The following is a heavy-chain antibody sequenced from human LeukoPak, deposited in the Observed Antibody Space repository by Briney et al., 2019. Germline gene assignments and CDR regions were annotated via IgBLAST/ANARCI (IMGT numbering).Heavy chain of an antibody. CDR3: ARGPSSGAYFDY. CDR2: INPSGGGT. CDR1: GYGFTTYY. J-gene: IGHJ4*01. V-gene: IGHV1-46*01. Sequence: AASVKVSCKASGYGFTTYYMHWVRQAPRQGLEWMGIINPSGGGTSYAQKFQGRVTMTRDTSTTTVYMALGSLRSEDTAVYYCARGPSSGAYFDYWGQGTLVTVSS. D-gene: IGHD3-10*01.